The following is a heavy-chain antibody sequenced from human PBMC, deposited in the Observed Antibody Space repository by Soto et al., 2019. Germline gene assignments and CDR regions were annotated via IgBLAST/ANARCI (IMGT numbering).Heavy chain of an antibody. CDR2: TYYRSKWYN. CDR1: GDSVSSNSAA. Sequence: QVQLQQSGPGLVKPSQTLSLTCAISGDSVSSNSAAWNWIRQSPSRGLEWLGRTYYRSKWYNDYAVSVKSRITINPDTSKNQFYLQLNSVTPEDTAVYYCARDLMSLGGPIRYYYYYMDVWGKGTTVTVSS. V-gene: IGHV6-1*01. J-gene: IGHJ6*03. D-gene: IGHD3-16*01. CDR3: ARDLMSLGGPIRYYYYYMDV.